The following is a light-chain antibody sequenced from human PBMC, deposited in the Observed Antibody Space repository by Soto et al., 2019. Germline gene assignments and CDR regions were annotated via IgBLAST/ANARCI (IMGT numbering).Light chain of an antibody. CDR1: SSDVGGYNY. J-gene: IGLJ1*01. CDR3: CSYAGSYTYV. Sequence: LTQPRSVSGSPGQSVTISCTGTSSDVGGYNYVSWYQQHPGKAPKLMIYDVSKRPSGVPDRFSGSKSGNTASLTISGLQVEDEADYYCCSYAGSYTYVFGTRTKVTVL. CDR2: DVS. V-gene: IGLV2-11*01.